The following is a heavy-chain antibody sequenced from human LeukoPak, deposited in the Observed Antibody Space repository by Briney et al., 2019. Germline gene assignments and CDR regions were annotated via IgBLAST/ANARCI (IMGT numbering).Heavy chain of an antibody. CDR3: ARLDYYGSGSYFDY. CDR2: ISGSGNLI. Sequence: QPGGSLRLSCEASGFTFSSYEMNWVRQPPGKGLEWVSYISGSGNLIYYAESVEGRFTISRDNARNSLYLQMNSLRAEDTAVYYCARLDYYGSGSYFDYWGQGTLVTVSS. V-gene: IGHV3-48*03. CDR1: GFTFSSYE. J-gene: IGHJ4*02. D-gene: IGHD3-10*01.